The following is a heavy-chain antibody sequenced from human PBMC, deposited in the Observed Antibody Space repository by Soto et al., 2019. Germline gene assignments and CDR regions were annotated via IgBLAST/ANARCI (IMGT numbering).Heavy chain of an antibody. CDR2: IYWDCDK. CDR3: AQYRYGNFDY. Sequence: QITLKESGPTLVKPTQTLTLTCIFSGFSLSTSGVGVGWSRQPPGKALEWLGLIYWDCDKRYSPSLKSRLTINKDTSKNHVVLTMTNMDPVDTATSYCAQYRYGNFDYWGQGALVTVSS. V-gene: IGHV2-5*02. CDR1: GFSLSTSGVG. D-gene: IGHD5-18*01. J-gene: IGHJ4*02.